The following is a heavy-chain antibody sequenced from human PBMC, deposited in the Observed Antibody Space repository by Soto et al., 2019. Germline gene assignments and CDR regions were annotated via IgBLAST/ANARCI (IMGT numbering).Heavy chain of an antibody. CDR2: ISGSGGST. CDR1: GFTFSNYA. CDR3: AKSIVVAVVYYYGMDV. Sequence: VPLLESGGGLVQPGGSLRLSCAASGFTFSNYAMSWVRQAPGKGLEWVSGISGSGGSTYYADSVKGRFTISRDNSKNTLYLQMNSLRAEDTAVYYCAKSIVVAVVYYYGMDVWGQGTTVTVSS. D-gene: IGHD2-15*01. J-gene: IGHJ6*02. V-gene: IGHV3-23*01.